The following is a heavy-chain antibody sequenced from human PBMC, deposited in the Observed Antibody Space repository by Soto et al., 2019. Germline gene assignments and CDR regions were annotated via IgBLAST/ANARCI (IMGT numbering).Heavy chain of an antibody. D-gene: IGHD2-21*01. J-gene: IGHJ6*02. Sequence: GGSLRLSCAASGFTFSSYGMHWVRQAPGKGLEWVAVISYDGSNKYYAASVKGRFTISGDNSKNTLYLQMNSLRAEDTAVYYCAKDRGNDFFSCMVDLGQGTTVTVSS. V-gene: IGHV3-30*18. CDR3: AKDRGNDFFSCMVD. CDR1: GFTFSSYG. CDR2: ISYDGSNK.